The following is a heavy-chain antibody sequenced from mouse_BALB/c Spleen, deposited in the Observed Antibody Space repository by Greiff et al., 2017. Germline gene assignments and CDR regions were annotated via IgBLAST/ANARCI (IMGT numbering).Heavy chain of an antibody. CDR3: ARENSYYYGSSYWYFDV. CDR1: GFSLTGYG. D-gene: IGHD1-1*01. CDR2: IWGDGST. Sequence: QVQLKESGPGLVAPSQSLSITCTVSGFSLTGYGVNWVRQPPGKGLEWLGRIWGDGSTDYNSALKSRLSISKDNSKSKVFLKMNSLQTDDTARYYCARENSYYYGSSYWYFDVWGAGTTVTVSS. J-gene: IGHJ1*01. V-gene: IGHV2-6-7*01.